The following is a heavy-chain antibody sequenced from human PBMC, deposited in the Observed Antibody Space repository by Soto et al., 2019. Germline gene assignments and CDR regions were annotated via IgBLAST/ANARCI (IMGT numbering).Heavy chain of an antibody. Sequence: GESLKISCRTSGYRFTSYWIAWVRQMPGKGLEWMGIIFPSDSDTRYSPSFQGQVTISADRSTSTVFLQWASLKASDTAVYFCARKDKSGYFNWFDPWGLGTLVTAPQ. CDR3: ARKDKSGYFNWFDP. CDR2: IFPSDSDT. J-gene: IGHJ5*02. D-gene: IGHD3-22*01. CDR1: GYRFTSYW. V-gene: IGHV5-51*01.